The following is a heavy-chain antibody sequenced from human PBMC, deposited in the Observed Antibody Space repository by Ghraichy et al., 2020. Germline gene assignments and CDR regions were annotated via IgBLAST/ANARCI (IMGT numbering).Heavy chain of an antibody. CDR2: IGGDGNT. CDR3: AKRGWLHDYFDY. J-gene: IGHJ4*02. Sequence: LSLTCEASGFRFSDYAMAWVRQGPGKGLEWVSSIGGDGNTYYADSVKGRFTISRDNSKNTVYVQMIGLRADYTAVYFCAKRGWLHDYFDYWGQGTLVTVSS. CDR1: GFRFSDYA. D-gene: IGHD5-24*01. V-gene: IGHV3-23*01.